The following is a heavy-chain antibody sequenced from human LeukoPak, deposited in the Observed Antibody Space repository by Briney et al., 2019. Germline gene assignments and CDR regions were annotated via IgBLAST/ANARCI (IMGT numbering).Heavy chain of an antibody. Sequence: GGTLRLSCAASGFTFSSYGMSWVRQAPGKGLEWVAFIRYDGSNKYYADSVKGRFTISRDNSKNTLYLQMNSLRAEDTAVYYCAKDMLVTTLDYWGQGTLVTVSS. CDR3: AKDMLVTTLDY. D-gene: IGHD4-17*01. CDR1: GFTFSSYG. V-gene: IGHV3-30*02. CDR2: IRYDGSNK. J-gene: IGHJ4*02.